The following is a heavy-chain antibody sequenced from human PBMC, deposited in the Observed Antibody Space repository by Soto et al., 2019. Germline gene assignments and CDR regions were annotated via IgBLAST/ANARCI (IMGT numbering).Heavy chain of an antibody. CDR2: IDPSDSYT. D-gene: IGHD3-22*01. CDR1: GYSFTSYW. V-gene: IGHV5-10-1*01. J-gene: IGHJ5*02. Sequence: PGESLKISCKGSGYSFTSYWISWVRQMPGKGLEWMGRIDPSDSYTNYSPSFQGHVTISADKSISTAYLQWSSLKASDTAMYYCASQTVNYYDSSGWFDPWGQGTLVTSPQ. CDR3: ASQTVNYYDSSGWFDP.